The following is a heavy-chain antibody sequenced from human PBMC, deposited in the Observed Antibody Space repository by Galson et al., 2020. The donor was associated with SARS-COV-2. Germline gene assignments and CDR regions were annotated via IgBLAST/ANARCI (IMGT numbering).Heavy chain of an antibody. Sequence: ASVKVSCKVSGYTLTELSMHWVRQAPGKGLEWMGGFDPEDGETIYAQKFQGRVTMTEDTSTDTAYMELSSLRSEDTAVYYCATSSSPILSSIAARPPPRAFDIWGQGTMVTVSS. CDR2: FDPEDGET. J-gene: IGHJ3*02. CDR1: GYTLTELS. D-gene: IGHD6-6*01. CDR3: ATSSSPILSSIAARPPPRAFDI. V-gene: IGHV1-24*01.